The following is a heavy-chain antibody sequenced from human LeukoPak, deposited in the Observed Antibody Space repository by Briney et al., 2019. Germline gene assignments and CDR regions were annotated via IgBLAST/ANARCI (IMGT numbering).Heavy chain of an antibody. V-gene: IGHV4-38-2*01. CDR3: ARGISRGYYDSSGYYWFDP. D-gene: IGHD3-22*01. Sequence: PSETLSLTCAVSGYSIGSGYYWGRIRQPPGKGLEWIGSIYHSGSTYYNPSLKSRVTISVDTSKNQFSLKLSSVTAADTAVYYCARGISRGYYDSSGYYWFDPWGQGTLVTVSS. CDR1: GYSIGSGYY. J-gene: IGHJ5*02. CDR2: IYHSGST.